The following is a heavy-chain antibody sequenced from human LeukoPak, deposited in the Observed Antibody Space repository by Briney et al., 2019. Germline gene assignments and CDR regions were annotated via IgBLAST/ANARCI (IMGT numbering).Heavy chain of an antibody. D-gene: IGHD1-26*01. V-gene: IGHV4-39*07. J-gene: IGHJ3*01. Sequence: SETLSLTCTVSGGSISSSSYYWGWIRQPPGKGLEWIGSIYYSGSTYYNPSLKSRVTISVDTSKNQFSLKLSSVTAADTAVYYCARVGATRRGHWGQGTMVTVSS. CDR3: ARVGATRRGH. CDR1: GGSISSSSYY. CDR2: IYYSGST.